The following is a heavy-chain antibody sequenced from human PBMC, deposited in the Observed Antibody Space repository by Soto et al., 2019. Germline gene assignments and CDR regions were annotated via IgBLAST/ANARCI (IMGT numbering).Heavy chain of an antibody. CDR2: ISYDGSNK. Sequence: GSLRLSCAASGFTFSSYGMHWVRQAPGKGLEWVAVISYDGSNKYCADSVKGRFTISRDNSKNTLYLQMNSLRAEDTAVYYCAKAMVVVTAISGGGGFDKWGQGTLVTVSS. CDR3: AKAMVVVTAISGGGGFDK. CDR1: GFTFSSYG. J-gene: IGHJ3*02. D-gene: IGHD2-21*02. V-gene: IGHV3-30*18.